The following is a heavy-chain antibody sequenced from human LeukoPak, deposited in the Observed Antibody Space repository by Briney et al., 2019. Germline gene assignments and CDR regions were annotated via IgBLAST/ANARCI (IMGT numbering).Heavy chain of an antibody. CDR2: INAGNGNT. V-gene: IGHV1-3*01. CDR3: ARDLIVPAAMVVYYYGMDV. J-gene: IGHJ6*02. Sequence: ASVKVSCKASGYTFTSYAMHWVRQAPGQRLEWMGWINAGNGNTKYSQKFQGRVTMTRNTSISTAYMELSSLRSEDTAVYYCARDLIVPAAMVVYYYGMDVWGQGTTVTVSS. CDR1: GYTFTSYA. D-gene: IGHD2-2*01.